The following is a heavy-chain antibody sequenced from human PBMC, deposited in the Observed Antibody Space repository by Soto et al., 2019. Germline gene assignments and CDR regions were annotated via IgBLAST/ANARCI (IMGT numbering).Heavy chain of an antibody. CDR1: GYSFTTYS. J-gene: IGHJ4*02. Sequence: QVQLVQSGSEVKKPGASVKVSCKAFGYSFTTYSITWVRQAPGQGLEWLGWISANNGNTKFAQKFQESVIMPTDTSTSTAYLELKRLTSDDTAVYYWARGTGVVIRVKGEFEIWGQGTLVTVSS. CDR3: ARGTGVVIRVKGEFEI. V-gene: IGHV1-18*01. D-gene: IGHD2-21*01. CDR2: ISANNGNT.